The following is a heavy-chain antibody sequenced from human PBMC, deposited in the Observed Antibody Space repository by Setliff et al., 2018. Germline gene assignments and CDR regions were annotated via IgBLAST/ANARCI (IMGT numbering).Heavy chain of an antibody. CDR3: ISLWLGYYGSDV. J-gene: IGHJ6*02. V-gene: IGHV3-15*01. Sequence: GGSLRLSCAASGFTFSNAWMSWVRQAPGKGLEWVGRIKRESDGGTTDYAAPVKGRFTISRDDSKNTLYLQMNSLKTEDTAVYYCISLWLGYYGSDVWGQGTTVTVSS. CDR1: GFTFSNAW. D-gene: IGHD5-18*01. CDR2: IKRESDGGTT.